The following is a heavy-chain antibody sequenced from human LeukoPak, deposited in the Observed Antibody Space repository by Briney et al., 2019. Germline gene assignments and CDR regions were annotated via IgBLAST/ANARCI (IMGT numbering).Heavy chain of an antibody. CDR2: ISYDGSNK. CDR1: GFTFSSYA. V-gene: IGHV3-30-3*01. D-gene: IGHD3-10*01. CDR3: ARDYYGSGTPGGLNY. Sequence: PGGSLRLSCAASGFTFSSYAMHWVRQAPGKGLEWVAVISYDGSNKYYADSVKGRFTISRDNSKNTLYLQMNSLRAEDTAVYYCARDYYGSGTPGGLNYWGQGTLVTVSS. J-gene: IGHJ4*02.